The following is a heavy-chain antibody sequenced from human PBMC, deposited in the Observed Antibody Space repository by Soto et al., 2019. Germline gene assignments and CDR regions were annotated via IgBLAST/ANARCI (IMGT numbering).Heavy chain of an antibody. J-gene: IGHJ3*02. CDR3: ARDGGFGGDALAFDI. CDR2: ISGSGGST. Sequence: PGGSLRLSCAASGFTFSSYAMSWVRQAPGKGLERVTAISGSGGSTYYADSVKGRFTISRDNSKNTLYLQMNTLRRANKDVYYCARDGGFGGDALAFDIWGQGTMVTVSS. V-gene: IGHV3-23*01. CDR1: GFTFSSYA. D-gene: IGHD3-10*01.